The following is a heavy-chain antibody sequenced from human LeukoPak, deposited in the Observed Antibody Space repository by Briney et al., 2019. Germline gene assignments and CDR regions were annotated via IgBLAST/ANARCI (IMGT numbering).Heavy chain of an antibody. J-gene: IGHJ4*02. D-gene: IGHD6-19*01. V-gene: IGHV4-59*12. CDR3: ARSRTAVAGADY. CDR2: IYYSGST. CDR1: GGSMNNYY. Sequence: PSETLSLTCTVSGGSMNNYYWNWIRQPPGKGLEWIGYIYYSGSTNYNPSLKSRVTMSVDTSKNQFSLKLSSVTAADTAVYYCARSRTAVAGADYWGQGTLVTVSS.